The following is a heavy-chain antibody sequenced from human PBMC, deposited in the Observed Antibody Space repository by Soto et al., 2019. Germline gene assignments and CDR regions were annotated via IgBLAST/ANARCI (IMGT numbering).Heavy chain of an antibody. V-gene: IGHV4-59*12. CDR1: GGSISSYY. D-gene: IGHD3-22*01. CDR2: IYYSGST. CDR3: AREVDYYDSSGPISYFDY. J-gene: IGHJ4*02. Sequence: PSETLSLTCTVSGGSISSYYWSWIRQPPGKGLEWIGYIYYSGSTNYNPSLKSRVTISVDTSKNQFSLKLSSVTAADTAVYYCAREVDYYDSSGPISYFDYWGQGTLVTVSS.